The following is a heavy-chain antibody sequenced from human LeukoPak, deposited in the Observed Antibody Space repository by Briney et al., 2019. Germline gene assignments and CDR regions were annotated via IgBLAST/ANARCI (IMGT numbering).Heavy chain of an antibody. Sequence: GGSLRLSCAASGFTFSSYWMSCVRQAPGKGLEWVANIKQDGSEKYYVDSVKGRFTISRDNAKNSLYLQMNSLRAEDTAVYYCARDKNWYYGSGSYYTQYYYYYGMDVWGQGTTVTVSS. V-gene: IGHV3-7*01. CDR3: ARDKNWYYGSGSYYTQYYYYYGMDV. CDR2: IKQDGSEK. D-gene: IGHD3-10*01. J-gene: IGHJ6*02. CDR1: GFTFSSYW.